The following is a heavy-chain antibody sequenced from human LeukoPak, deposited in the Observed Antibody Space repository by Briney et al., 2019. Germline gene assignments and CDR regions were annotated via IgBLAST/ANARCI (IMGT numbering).Heavy chain of an antibody. V-gene: IGHV3-74*01. CDR1: GFTFSTYL. Sequence: RGSLRLSCAASGFTFSTYLMHTVRQAPGKGLGWVSRINSDGSTTAYADSVKGRFTISRDNAKNTLYLNMNSLRAEDTAVYYCARWGESPDWGQGNLVTVFS. CDR3: ARWGESPD. CDR2: INSDGSTT. J-gene: IGHJ4*02. D-gene: IGHD3-16*01.